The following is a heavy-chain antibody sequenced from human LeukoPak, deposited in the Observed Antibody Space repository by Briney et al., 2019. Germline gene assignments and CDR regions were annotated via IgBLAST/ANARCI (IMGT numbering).Heavy chain of an antibody. V-gene: IGHV3-21*01. Sequence: GGSLRLSCAASGFTFSGYSMNWVRQAPGKGLEWVSSISSSSSYIYYADSVKGRFTISRDNAKNSLYLQMNSLRAEDTAVYYCARTPYSSGWHNFDYWGQGTLVTVSS. CDR3: ARTPYSSGWHNFDY. J-gene: IGHJ4*02. CDR2: ISSSSSYI. CDR1: GFTFSGYS. D-gene: IGHD6-19*01.